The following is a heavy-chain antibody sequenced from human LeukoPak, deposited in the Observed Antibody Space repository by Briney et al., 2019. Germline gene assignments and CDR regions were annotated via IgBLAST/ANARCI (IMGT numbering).Heavy chain of an antibody. Sequence: SETLSLTRTVSGGSISSYYWSWIRQPPGKGLEWIGYIYYSGSTNYNPSLKSRVTISVDTSKNQFSLKLSSVTAADTAVYYCARQTRYCSSTSCYIGGEFDYRGQGTLVTVSS. CDR3: ARQTRYCSSTSCYIGGEFDY. D-gene: IGHD2-2*01. CDR2: IYYSGST. J-gene: IGHJ4*02. CDR1: GGSISSYY. V-gene: IGHV4-59*08.